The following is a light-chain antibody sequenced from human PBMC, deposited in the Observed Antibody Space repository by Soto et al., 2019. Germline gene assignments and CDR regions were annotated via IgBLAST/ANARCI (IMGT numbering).Light chain of an antibody. Sequence: DMQLTQSPSTLSASVGDRVTITCLASQSISSWLAWYQQKPGKAPKLLIYKASSLESGVPSRFSGSGSGTEFTLTISSLQPDDFATYYCQQSYSTPWTFGQGTKVDI. CDR3: QQSYSTPWT. J-gene: IGKJ1*01. V-gene: IGKV1-5*03. CDR1: QSISSW. CDR2: KAS.